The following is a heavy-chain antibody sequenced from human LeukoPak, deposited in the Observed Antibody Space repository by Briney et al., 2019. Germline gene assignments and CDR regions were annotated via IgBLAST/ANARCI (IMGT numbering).Heavy chain of an antibody. Sequence: SETLSLTCTVSGDSISSSSYYWGWIRQPPGKGLEWIGYIYYSGSTNYNPSLKSRVTISVDTSKNQFSLNLSSVTAADTAVYYCARDNWNLHYFDYWGQGTLVTVSS. J-gene: IGHJ4*02. CDR3: ARDNWNLHYFDY. V-gene: IGHV4-61*01. D-gene: IGHD1-20*01. CDR2: IYYSGST. CDR1: GDSISSSSYY.